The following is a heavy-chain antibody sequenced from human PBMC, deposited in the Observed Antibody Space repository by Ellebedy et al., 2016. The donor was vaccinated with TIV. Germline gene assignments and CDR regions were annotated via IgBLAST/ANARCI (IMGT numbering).Heavy chain of an antibody. CDR1: SYW. D-gene: IGHD1-7*01. CDR2: VNQSGRT. CDR3: ARDLRELGAIDS. V-gene: IGHV4-4*02. Sequence: SYWMSWVRQAPGKGLEWIGEVNQSGRTNYHPSLKSRVTISVDTSKNQFSLRLSSVTAADTAVYYCARDLRELGAIDSWGQGTLVTVSS. J-gene: IGHJ4*02.